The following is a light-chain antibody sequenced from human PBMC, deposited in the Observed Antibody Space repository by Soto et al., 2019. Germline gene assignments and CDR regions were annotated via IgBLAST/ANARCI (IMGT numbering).Light chain of an antibody. Sequence: DIQMTESPSSLSASVGASLPITCRASQSISSYLNWYQQKPGKAPKLLIYAASSLQSGVPSRFSGSGSGTDFTLTISSLQPEEFATYYCQQSYSTLWTVGHGTKVDIK. CDR3: QQSYSTLWT. V-gene: IGKV1-39*01. CDR1: QSISSY. CDR2: AAS. J-gene: IGKJ1*01.